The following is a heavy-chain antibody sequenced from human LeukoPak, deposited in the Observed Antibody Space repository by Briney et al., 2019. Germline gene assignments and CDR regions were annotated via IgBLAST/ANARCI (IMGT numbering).Heavy chain of an antibody. D-gene: IGHD6-6*01. J-gene: IGHJ4*02. V-gene: IGHV4-39*07. CDR2: INHSGST. CDR3: ATLYSSSWDDFDY. Sequence: ASETLSLTCTVSGGSISSGGYYWSWIRQPPGKGLEWIGEINHSGSTNYNPSLKSRVTISVDTSKNQFSLKLSSVTAADTAVYYCATLYSSSWDDFDYWGQGTLVTVSS. CDR1: GGSISSGGYY.